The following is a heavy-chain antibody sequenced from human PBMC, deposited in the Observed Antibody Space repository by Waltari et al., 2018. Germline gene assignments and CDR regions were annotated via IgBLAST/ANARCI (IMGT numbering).Heavy chain of an antibody. CDR1: GGSISSSSYS. J-gene: IGHJ6*02. V-gene: IGHV4-39*07. D-gene: IGHD1-1*01. CDR3: AREDPGSLGYYYYGMDV. Sequence: QLQLQESGPGLVKPSETLSLTCTVSGGSISSSSYSWGWIRQPPGKGLEWIGSIYYSGSTYYNPSLKSRVTISVDTSKNQFSLKLSSVTAADTAVYYCAREDPGSLGYYYYGMDVWGQGTTVTVSS. CDR2: IYYSGST.